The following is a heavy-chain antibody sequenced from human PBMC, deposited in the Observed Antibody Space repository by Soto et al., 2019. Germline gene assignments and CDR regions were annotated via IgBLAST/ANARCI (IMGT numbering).Heavy chain of an antibody. Sequence: GASVKVSCKASGYTFTSYAMHWVRQAPGQRLEWMGWINAGNGNTKYSQKFQGRVTITRDTSASTAYMELSSLRSEDTAVYYFATGGDYPYYYYGMDVWGQGTTVTVSS. CDR2: INAGNGNT. D-gene: IGHD4-17*01. J-gene: IGHJ6*02. CDR1: GYTFTSYA. CDR3: ATGGDYPYYYYGMDV. V-gene: IGHV1-3*01.